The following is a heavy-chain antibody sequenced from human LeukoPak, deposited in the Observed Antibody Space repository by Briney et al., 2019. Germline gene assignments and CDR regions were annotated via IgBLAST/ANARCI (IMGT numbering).Heavy chain of an antibody. CDR2: INPNSGGT. CDR3: ARVAFRIVGATSQLGY. J-gene: IGHJ4*02. CDR1: GYTFTGYY. V-gene: IGHV1-2*02. D-gene: IGHD1-26*01. Sequence: GASVKVSCKASGYTFTGYYMHWVRQAPGQGLEWMGWINPNSGGTNYAQKFQGRVTMTRDTSISTAYMELSRLRSDDTAVYYCARVAFRIVGATSQLGYWGQGTLVTVSS.